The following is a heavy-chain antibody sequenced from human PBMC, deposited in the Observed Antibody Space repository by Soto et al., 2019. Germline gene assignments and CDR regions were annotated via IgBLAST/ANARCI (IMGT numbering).Heavy chain of an antibody. D-gene: IGHD3-22*01. CDR1: GGSISSNRDF. CDR2: VYYSGST. CDR3: ARHPRGDYYDTRGYELCYFDN. V-gene: IGHV4-39*01. Sequence: SETLSLTCTVSGGSISSNRDFWGWIRQPPGKGLEWIGSVYYSGSTYYNPSLMSRASISVDTSRNLFSLSLSSVTAADTAVYYCARHPRGDYYDTRGYELCYFDNWGQGTMVTVYS. J-gene: IGHJ4*02.